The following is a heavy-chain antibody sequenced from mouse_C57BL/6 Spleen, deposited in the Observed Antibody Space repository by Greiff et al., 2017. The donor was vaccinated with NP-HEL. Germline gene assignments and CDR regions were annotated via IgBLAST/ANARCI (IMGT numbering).Heavy chain of an antibody. CDR3: ARSPSGSSYWYFDV. V-gene: IGHV1-55*01. D-gene: IGHD1-1*01. CDR1: GYTFTSYW. Sequence: QVQLKESGAELVKPGASVKMSCKASGYTFTSYWITWVKQRPGQGLEWIGDIYPGSGSTNYNEKFKSKATLTVDTSSSTAYMQLSSLTSEDSAVYYCARSPSGSSYWYFDVWGTGTTVTVSS. J-gene: IGHJ1*03. CDR2: IYPGSGST.